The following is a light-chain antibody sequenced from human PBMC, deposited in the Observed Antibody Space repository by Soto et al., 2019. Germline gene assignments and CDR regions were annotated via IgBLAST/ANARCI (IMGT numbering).Light chain of an antibody. J-gene: IGLJ1*01. V-gene: IGLV2-14*01. Sequence: QSALTQPASGSGAPGQTITISCTGTSTDVGGSNYVDWYQQHPGRAPKLIMYGGSTRPTGVSNRFSGSKSGTTASLAISGLQAEDEADYYCSSYTSSSTLVFGTGTKVTVL. CDR2: GGS. CDR1: STDVGGSNY. CDR3: SSYTSSSTLV.